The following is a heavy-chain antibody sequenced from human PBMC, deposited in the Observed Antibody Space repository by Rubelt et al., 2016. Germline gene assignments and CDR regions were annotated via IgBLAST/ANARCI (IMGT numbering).Heavy chain of an antibody. CDR2: IIPIFGTA. V-gene: IGHV1-69*01. CDR3: SRDFLECSDAFDI. D-gene: IGHD3-3*01. J-gene: IGHJ3*02. Sequence: QVQLVQSGAEVKKPGSSVKVSCKASGGTFSSYAISWVRQAPGQGLEWMGGIIPIFGTANYAKKFQGRVTITADESTSTAYMELSSLSSEDTAVYYCSRDFLECSDAFDIWGQGTMVTVSS. CDR1: GGTFSSYA.